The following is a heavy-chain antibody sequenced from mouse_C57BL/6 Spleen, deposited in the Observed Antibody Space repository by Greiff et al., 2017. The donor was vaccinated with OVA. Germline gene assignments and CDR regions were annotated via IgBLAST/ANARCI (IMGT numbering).Heavy chain of an antibody. CDR1: GYTFTSYW. Sequence: QVQLQQSGAELAKPGASVKLSCKASGYTFTSYWMHWVKQRPGQGLEWIGYINPSSGYTKYNQKFKDKATLTADKSSSTAYMQLSSLTYEDSAVYYCCKGYSNHEDYAIGHWGQGTSGTV. CDR3: CKGYSNHEDYAIGH. V-gene: IGHV1-7*01. J-gene: IGHJ4*01. D-gene: IGHD2-5*01. CDR2: INPSSGYT.